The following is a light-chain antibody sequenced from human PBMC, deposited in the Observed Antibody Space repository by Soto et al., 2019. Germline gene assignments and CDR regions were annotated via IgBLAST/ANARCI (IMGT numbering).Light chain of an antibody. CDR3: KQYGSSGT. J-gene: IGKJ1*01. V-gene: IGKV3-20*01. CDR2: GAS. CDR1: QSVSSY. Sequence: EIVLTQSPGTLSLSPGEIATLSCSASQSVSSYLAWYQQKPGQAPRLLIYGASNRATGITDRFSGSGSGTDFTLTISRLEPEDFAVYYCKQYGSSGTFGQGTKVDIK.